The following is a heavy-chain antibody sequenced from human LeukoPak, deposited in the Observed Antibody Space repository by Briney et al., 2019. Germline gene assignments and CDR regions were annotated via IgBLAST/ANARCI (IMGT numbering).Heavy chain of an antibody. Sequence: SETLSLTCTVSGYSISSGYYWGWIRQPPGKGLEWIGSGSTYYNPSLKSRVTISVDTSKNQFSLKQSSVTAADTAVYYCARGRRDTAHDLFDIWGQGTMVTVSS. CDR2: SGST. D-gene: IGHD5-18*01. CDR3: ARGRRDTAHDLFDI. J-gene: IGHJ3*02. CDR1: GYSISSGYY. V-gene: IGHV4-38-2*02.